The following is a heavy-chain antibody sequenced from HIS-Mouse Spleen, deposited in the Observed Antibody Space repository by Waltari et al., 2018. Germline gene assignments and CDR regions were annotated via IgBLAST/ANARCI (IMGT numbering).Heavy chain of an antibody. Sequence: QVQLQESGPGLVKPSETLSLTCTVSGGPISSYSWRWIRQPPGKGLEWIGYYSGSTNYNPSLKSRVTISVDTSKNQFSLKLSSVTAADTAVYYCARASRDLLLPRYFDLWGRGTLVTVSS. CDR1: GGPISSYS. CDR2: YYSGST. J-gene: IGHJ2*01. V-gene: IGHV4-59*01. CDR3: ARASRDLLLPRYFDL.